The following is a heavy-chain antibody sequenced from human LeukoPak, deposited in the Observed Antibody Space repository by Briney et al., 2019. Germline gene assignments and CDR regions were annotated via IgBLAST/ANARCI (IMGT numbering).Heavy chain of an antibody. CDR3: ARDRAWNYFDY. Sequence: GGSLRLSCAPSGFAFSRHGMHWVRQAPGKGLEWVAIISNDGSRKYYAHSVEGRFTISRDNSKNTLYLQMDSLRAEDTAVYYCARDRAWNYFDYWGQGTLVTVSS. V-gene: IGHV3-30*03. CDR1: GFAFSRHG. J-gene: IGHJ4*02. CDR2: ISNDGSRK. D-gene: IGHD3-3*01.